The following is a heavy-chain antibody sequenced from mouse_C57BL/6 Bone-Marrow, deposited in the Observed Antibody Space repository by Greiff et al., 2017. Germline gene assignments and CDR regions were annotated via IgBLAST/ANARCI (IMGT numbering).Heavy chain of an antibody. V-gene: IGHV1-69*01. Sequence: QVQLQQSGAELVMPGASVKLSCKASGYTFTSYWMHWVKQRPGQGLEWIGEIDPSDSYTNYNQKFKGKSTLTVDKSSSTAYMQLSSLTSEDSAVYYCARVDYYGPWFAYWGQGTLVTVSA. CDR3: ARVDYYGPWFAY. CDR2: IDPSDSYT. J-gene: IGHJ3*01. CDR1: GYTFTSYW. D-gene: IGHD1-1*01.